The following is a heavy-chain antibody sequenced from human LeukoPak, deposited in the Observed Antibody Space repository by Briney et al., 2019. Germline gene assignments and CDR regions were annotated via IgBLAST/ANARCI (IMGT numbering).Heavy chain of an antibody. CDR1: GFTFSVYS. J-gene: IGHJ4*02. CDR2: ISSNSSKI. D-gene: IGHD3-3*01. CDR3: ARSDYDFWSGYYGY. Sequence: GGSLRLSCAASGFTFSVYSMNWVRQAPGKGLEWPSYISSNSSKISYADSVKGRFTISRDNAKNSLYLQMNSLRAEDTAVYYCARSDYDFWSGYYGYWGQGTLVTVSS. V-gene: IGHV3-48*04.